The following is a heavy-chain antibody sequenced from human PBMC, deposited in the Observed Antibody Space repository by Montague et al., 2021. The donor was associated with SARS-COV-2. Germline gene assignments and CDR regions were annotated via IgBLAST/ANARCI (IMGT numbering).Heavy chain of an antibody. V-gene: IGHV4-34*01. Sequence: SETLSLTCAVYGGSFSDYFWTWIRQPPGKGLEWIGEFNHRGTSNXNPSLKSRVSISVDTSKNQFSLYLGSVTAADTAVYYCARGRQHFNMIVVVMTGGEYYFDYWGQGTLVTVSS. CDR1: GGSFSDYF. J-gene: IGHJ4*02. CDR3: ARGRQHFNMIVVVMTGGEYYFDY. D-gene: IGHD3-22*01. CDR2: FNHRGTS.